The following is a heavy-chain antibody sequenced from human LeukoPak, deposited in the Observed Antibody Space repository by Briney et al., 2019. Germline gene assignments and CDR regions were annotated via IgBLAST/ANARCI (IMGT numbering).Heavy chain of an antibody. V-gene: IGHV3-9*01. CDR3: AKEGYYYGMGV. CDR2: ISWNSGSI. J-gene: IGHJ6*04. Sequence: HPGGSLRLSCAASGFTFDDYAMHWVRQAPGKGLEWVSGISWNSGSIGYADSVKGRFTISRDNAKNSLYLQMNSLRAEDTALYYCAKEGYYYGMGVWGKGTTVTVSS. CDR1: GFTFDDYA.